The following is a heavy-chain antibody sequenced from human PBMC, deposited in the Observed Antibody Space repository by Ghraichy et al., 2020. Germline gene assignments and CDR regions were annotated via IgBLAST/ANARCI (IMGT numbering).Heavy chain of an antibody. D-gene: IGHD3-22*01. CDR3: GRELTYYYDSSGYYHHPFDY. Sequence: GESLNISCAASEFTFSSYSMNWVRQAPGKGLEWVSSISSSSSYIYYADSVKGRFTISRDNAKNSLYLQMNSLRAEDTAVYYCGRELTYYYDSSGYYHHPFDYWGQGTLVTVSS. CDR1: EFTFSSYS. V-gene: IGHV3-21*01. J-gene: IGHJ4*02. CDR2: ISSSSSYI.